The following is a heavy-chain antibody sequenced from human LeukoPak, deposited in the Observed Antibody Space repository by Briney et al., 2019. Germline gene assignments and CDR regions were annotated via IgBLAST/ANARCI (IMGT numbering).Heavy chain of an antibody. Sequence: SETLSLTCTVAGGSISSYYWSWIRQPPGEGLEWIGYIYYSGSTNYNPSLKSRVTISVDTSKNQFSLKLSSVTAADTAVYYCARGSYYDFWSGYQYYYYYMDVWGKGTTVTVSS. CDR3: ARGSYYDFWSGYQYYYYYMDV. V-gene: IGHV4-59*12. CDR2: IYYSGST. J-gene: IGHJ6*03. D-gene: IGHD3-3*01. CDR1: GGSISSYY.